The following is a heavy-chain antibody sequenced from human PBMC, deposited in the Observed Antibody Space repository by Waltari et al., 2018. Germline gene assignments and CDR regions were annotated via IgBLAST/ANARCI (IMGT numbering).Heavy chain of an antibody. D-gene: IGHD5-18*01. V-gene: IGHV1-3*01. Sequence: QVQLVQSGAEVKEPGASVRVSCKASGYSFADYAIHWVRQAPGQGPEWMGWINGGSGQSKYSQQFQGRVTIIRDTSANTAYMELHRLTSADTAVYYCARDSSGYNYGYGYWGQGTLVTVSS. CDR3: ARDSSGYNYGYGY. J-gene: IGHJ4*02. CDR2: INGGSGQS. CDR1: GYSFADYA.